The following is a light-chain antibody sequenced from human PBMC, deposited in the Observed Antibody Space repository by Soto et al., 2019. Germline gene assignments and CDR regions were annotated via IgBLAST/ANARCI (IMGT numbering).Light chain of an antibody. J-gene: IGLJ2*01. CDR3: QTWGTGIVI. CDR2: RNRDGSH. CDR1: SAHSNSA. V-gene: IGLV4-69*01. Sequence: QSVLTQSPSASASLGASVKLTCTLSSAHSNSAIAWHQQQPEKGPRYLLKRNRDGSHSKGDGIPNRFSGSSSVAERYLTISSLQSEDEADYYCQTWGTGIVIFGGGTKLTVL.